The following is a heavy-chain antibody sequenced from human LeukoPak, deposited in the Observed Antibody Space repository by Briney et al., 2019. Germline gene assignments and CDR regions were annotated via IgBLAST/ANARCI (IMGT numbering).Heavy chain of an antibody. V-gene: IGHV3-30-3*01. J-gene: IGHJ4*02. CDR1: GFTFINYA. CDR2: ISYDGSND. CDR3: ARGVRYSGSSSSYYFDY. D-gene: IGHD1-26*01. Sequence: SGGSLRLSCAASGFTFINYAMHWVRQAPGKGLEWVTIISYDGSNDYYADSVKGRFTISRDNSKNTMYLQMNSLRAEDTAVYYCARGVRYSGSSSSYYFDYWGQGTLVTVSS.